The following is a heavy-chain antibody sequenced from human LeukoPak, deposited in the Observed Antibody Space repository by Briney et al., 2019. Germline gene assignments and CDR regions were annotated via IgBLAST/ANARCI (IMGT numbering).Heavy chain of an antibody. V-gene: IGHV3-48*01. J-gene: IGHJ4*02. Sequence: GGSLRHSCAASGFTFSSFSMNWVRQAPGKGLEWVSFITGSSSTIYYADSVKGRFTISRDNAKNSLYLQMNSLRAEDTAVYYCASCSSTNCYWGQGTLVTVSS. CDR2: ITGSSSTI. CDR3: ASCSSTNCY. CDR1: GFTFSSFS. D-gene: IGHD2-2*01.